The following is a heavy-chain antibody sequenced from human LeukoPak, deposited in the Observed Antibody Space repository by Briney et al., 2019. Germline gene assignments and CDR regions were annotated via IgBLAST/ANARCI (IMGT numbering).Heavy chain of an antibody. CDR3: ARGFLGPFDY. CDR1: GFTFSSYE. Sequence: PGGSLRLSCAASGFTFSSYEMNWVRQAPGKGLEWVSYISSSGSTIYYADSVKCRFTISRDNAKNSLYLQMNSLRAEDTAVYYCARGFLGPFDYWGQGTLVTVSS. CDR2: ISSSGSTI. V-gene: IGHV3-48*03. J-gene: IGHJ4*02. D-gene: IGHD2-21*01.